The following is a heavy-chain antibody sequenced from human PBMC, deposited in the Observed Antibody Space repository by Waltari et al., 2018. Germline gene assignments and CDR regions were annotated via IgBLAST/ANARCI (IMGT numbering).Heavy chain of an antibody. Sequence: QVQLQESGPGLVKHSETLSLTCTVSGDSINSYFWNWIRQPAGKGLEWIGRIHRGGRRDDNDSLKSRVTLSVDTSKNQWSLRVRSVTAADTAVYYCAREETYYYDSSFYFDYWGQGALVTVSS. CDR1: GDSINSYF. D-gene: IGHD3-22*01. CDR3: AREETYYYDSSFYFDY. J-gene: IGHJ4*02. V-gene: IGHV4-4*07. CDR2: IHRGGRR.